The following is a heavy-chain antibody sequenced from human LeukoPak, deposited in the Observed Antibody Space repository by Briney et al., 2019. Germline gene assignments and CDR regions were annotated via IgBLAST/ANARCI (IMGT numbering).Heavy chain of an antibody. J-gene: IGHJ4*02. CDR2: IWNDATNK. Sequence: GGSLRLSCETSGFTFSHYGMHWVRQAPGKGLEWVAVIWNDATNKYYADSVKGRFTISKDNSRNTLNLQMDSLRAEDTAVYYCARWGSGGLTLDYWGQGTLVTVSS. D-gene: IGHD3-10*01. V-gene: IGHV3-33*01. CDR3: ARWGSGGLTLDY. CDR1: GFTFSHYG.